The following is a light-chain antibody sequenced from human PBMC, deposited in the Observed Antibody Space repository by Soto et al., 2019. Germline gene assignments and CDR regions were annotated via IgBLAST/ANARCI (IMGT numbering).Light chain of an antibody. CDR3: QSYDSSLSGSAVV. CDR1: SSNIVAVSD. Sequence: QSVLTQPPSVSGAPGQRVTISCTGTSSNIVAVSDVHWYQQVPGTAPKLLIYDNTNRPSGVPDRFSGSKSGTSASLAITGLQAEDEADYYCQSYDSSLSGSAVVFGGGTKLTVL. J-gene: IGLJ2*01. CDR2: DNT. V-gene: IGLV1-40*01.